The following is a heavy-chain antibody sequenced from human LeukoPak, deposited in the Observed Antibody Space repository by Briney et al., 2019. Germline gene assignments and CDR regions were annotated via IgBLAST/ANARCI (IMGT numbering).Heavy chain of an antibody. CDR1: GGSFSGYY. CDR3: ARHLAAAGPIDY. CDR2: INHSGST. V-gene: IGHV4-34*01. J-gene: IGHJ4*02. D-gene: IGHD6-13*01. Sequence: PSETLSLTCAVYGGSFSGYYWSWIRQPPGKGLEWIGEINHSGSTNYNPSLKSRVTISVDTSKNQFSLKLSSVTAADTAVYYCARHLAAAGPIDYWGQGTLVTVSS.